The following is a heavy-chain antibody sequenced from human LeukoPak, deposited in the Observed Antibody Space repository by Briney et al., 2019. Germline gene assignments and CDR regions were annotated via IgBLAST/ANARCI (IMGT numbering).Heavy chain of an antibody. D-gene: IGHD3-22*01. J-gene: IGHJ5*02. CDR3: ARERILAYDSSGYYYGWFDP. Sequence: SETLSLTCTVSGGSISSYYWSWIRQPPGKGLEWIGYIYYSGSTNYNPSLKSRVTISVDTSKNQFSLKLSSVTAADTAVYYCARERILAYDSSGYYYGWFDPWGQGTLVTVSS. V-gene: IGHV4-59*01. CDR1: GGSISSYY. CDR2: IYYSGST.